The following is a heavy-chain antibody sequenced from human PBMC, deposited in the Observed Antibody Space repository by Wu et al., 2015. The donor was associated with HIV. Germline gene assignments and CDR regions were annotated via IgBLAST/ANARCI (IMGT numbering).Heavy chain of an antibody. D-gene: IGHD3-10*01. V-gene: IGHV1-2*02. CDR1: GYTFTGYY. CDR2: INPNSGGT. J-gene: IGHJ3*02. CDR3: ARGIRITMVRGLDAFDI. Sequence: QVQLVQSGAEVKKPGASVKVSCKASGYTFTGYYMHWVRQAPGQGLEWMGWINPNSGGTNYAQKFQGRVTMTRDTSISTAYMELSRLRSDDTAVYYCARGIRITMVRGLDAFDIWGQGTMVTVSS.